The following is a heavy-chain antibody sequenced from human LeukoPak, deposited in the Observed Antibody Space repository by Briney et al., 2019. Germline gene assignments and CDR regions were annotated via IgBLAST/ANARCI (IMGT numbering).Heavy chain of an antibody. CDR3: ARDTDGSLDY. V-gene: IGHV3-7*01. CDR2: IKYDGSTK. J-gene: IGHJ4*02. D-gene: IGHD1-26*01. CDR1: GFTFTNSW. Sequence: PGGSLRLSCGASGFTFTNSWMAWVRQAPGRGLEWVANIKYDGSTKHYADSLKGRFIISRDNPKNSLYLQMNSLRADDTAVYYCARDTDGSLDYWGQGILVTVAS.